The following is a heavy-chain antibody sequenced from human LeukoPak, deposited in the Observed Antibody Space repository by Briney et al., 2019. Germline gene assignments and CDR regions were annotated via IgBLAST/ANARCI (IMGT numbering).Heavy chain of an antibody. J-gene: IGHJ6*03. CDR1: GFTFSSYA. CDR2: ISYDGSNK. CDR3: ERADLPYYYYMDV. V-gene: IGHV3-30-3*01. D-gene: IGHD3-3*01. Sequence: GRSLRLSWAASGFTFSSYAMHWVRQAPGKGLEWVAVISYDGSNKYYADSVKGRFTISRDNSKNTLYLQMNSLRAEDTAVYYCERADLPYYYYMDVWSKGTTVTVSS.